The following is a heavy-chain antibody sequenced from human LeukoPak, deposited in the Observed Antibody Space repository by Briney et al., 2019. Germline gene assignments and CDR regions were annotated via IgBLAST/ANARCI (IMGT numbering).Heavy chain of an antibody. J-gene: IGHJ4*02. Sequence: PGGSLRLSCAASGFTFSSYAMSWVRQAPGKGLEWVSSICGSGGSTYYADSVKGRFTISRDNSKNTLYLQMNSLRAEDTAVYYCAKSEGREYYFDFWGQGTLVTVSS. CDR3: AKSEGREYYFDF. V-gene: IGHV3-23*01. CDR2: ICGSGGST. CDR1: GFTFSSYA. D-gene: IGHD3-10*01.